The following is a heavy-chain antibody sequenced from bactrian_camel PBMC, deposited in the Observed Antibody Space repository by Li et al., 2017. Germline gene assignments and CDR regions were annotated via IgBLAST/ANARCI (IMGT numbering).Heavy chain of an antibody. CDR2: IYTGADST. CDR1: GFTYSANC. J-gene: IGHJ4*01. V-gene: IGHV3S40*01. D-gene: IGHD2*01. Sequence: VQLVESGGGLVQPGGSLRLSCVASGFTYSANCIGWFRQAPGKEREGVAVIYTGADSTYYAESAKGRFTISQDYARNTVYLQMHSLKPEDTGMYFCAYARERCAGGYCIRDDFSTFGQGTQVTVSS.